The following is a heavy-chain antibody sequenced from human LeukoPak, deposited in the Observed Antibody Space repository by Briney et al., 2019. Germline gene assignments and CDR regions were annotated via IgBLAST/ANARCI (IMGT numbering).Heavy chain of an antibody. J-gene: IGHJ5*02. CDR3: AREGNPTYDSSGYYFNWFDP. CDR2: ISGYNGNT. D-gene: IGHD3-22*01. Sequence: ASVKVSCKASGYSFTTYGISWVRQAPGQGLEWMGWISGYNGNTNYAQKFQGRVTMTRDTSTSTVYMELSSLRSEDTAVYYCAREGNPTYDSSGYYFNWFDPWGQGTLVTVSS. V-gene: IGHV1-18*01. CDR1: GYSFTTYG.